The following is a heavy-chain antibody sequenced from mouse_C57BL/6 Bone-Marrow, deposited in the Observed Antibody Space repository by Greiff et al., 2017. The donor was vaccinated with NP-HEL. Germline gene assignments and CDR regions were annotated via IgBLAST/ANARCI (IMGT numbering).Heavy chain of an antibody. D-gene: IGHD1-1*01. J-gene: IGHJ4*01. CDR2: INPNNGGT. CDR3: ANYGSSPLYAMDY. CDR1: GYTFTDYN. Sequence: VQLKESGPELVKPGASVKMSCKASGYTFTDYNMHWVKQSHGKSLEWIGYINPNNGGTSYNQKFKGKATLTVNKSSSTAYMELRSLTSEDSAVYYCANYGSSPLYAMDYWGQGTSVTVSS. V-gene: IGHV1-22*01.